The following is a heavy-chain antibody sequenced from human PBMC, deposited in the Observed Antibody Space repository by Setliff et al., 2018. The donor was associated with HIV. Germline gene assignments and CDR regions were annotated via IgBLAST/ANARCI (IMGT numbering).Heavy chain of an antibody. D-gene: IGHD6-13*01. J-gene: IGHJ3*02. Sequence: SVKVSCKASGGTFSSYAISWVRQAPGQGLEWMGGIIPIFGTANYAQKFRGRVTITTDESTSTAYMELSSLRSEDTAVYYCARSQDAKLGLDAFDIWGQGTMVTVSS. V-gene: IGHV1-69*05. CDR2: IIPIFGTA. CDR3: ARSQDAKLGLDAFDI. CDR1: GGTFSSYA.